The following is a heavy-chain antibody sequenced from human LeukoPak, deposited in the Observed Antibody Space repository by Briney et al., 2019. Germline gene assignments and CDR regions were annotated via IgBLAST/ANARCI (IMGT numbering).Heavy chain of an antibody. CDR2: IYYSGST. CDR1: GGSISSYY. Sequence: SETLSLTCTVSGGSISSYYWSWIRQPPGKGLEWIGYIYYSGSTNYNPSLKSRVTISVDTSKNQFSLKLSSVTAADTAVYYCARAGYCSSTSCYPRGWFDPWGQGTLVTASS. D-gene: IGHD2-2*01. CDR3: ARAGYCSSTSCYPRGWFDP. V-gene: IGHV4-59*01. J-gene: IGHJ5*02.